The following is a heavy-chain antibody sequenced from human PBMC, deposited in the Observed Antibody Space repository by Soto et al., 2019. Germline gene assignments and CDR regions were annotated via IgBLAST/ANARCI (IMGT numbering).Heavy chain of an antibody. CDR3: ARGDATKIVVTTYYAMDV. CDR1: GGSLSNYG. D-gene: IGHD3-22*01. Sequence: QVQLVQSGAEVKKPGSSVKVSCKASGGSLSNYGISWVRQAPGQGLEWMGAIIPVFGTPNYAQKFQDRVTITSDESTTPVYMEVRILTSEDTAVYYCARGDATKIVVTTYYAMDVWGQGTTVTVSS. V-gene: IGHV1-69*05. J-gene: IGHJ6*02. CDR2: IIPVFGTP.